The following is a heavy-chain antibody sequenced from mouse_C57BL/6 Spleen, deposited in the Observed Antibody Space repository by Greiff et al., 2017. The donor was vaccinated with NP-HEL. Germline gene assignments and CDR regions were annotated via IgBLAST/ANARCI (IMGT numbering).Heavy chain of an antibody. Sequence: VQLQESGPGLVQPSQSLSITCTVSGFSLTSYGVHWVRQSPGKGLEWLGVIWRGGSTDYNAAFMSRLSITKDNSKSQVFFKMNSLQADDTAIYYCAKRSGTDYAMDYWGQGTSVTVSS. D-gene: IGHD3-3*01. CDR1: GFSLTSYG. CDR2: IWRGGST. J-gene: IGHJ4*01. V-gene: IGHV2-5*01. CDR3: AKRSGTDYAMDY.